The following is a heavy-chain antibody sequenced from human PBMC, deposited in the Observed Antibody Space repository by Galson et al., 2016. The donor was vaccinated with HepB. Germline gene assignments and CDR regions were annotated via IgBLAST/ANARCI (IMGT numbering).Heavy chain of an antibody. V-gene: IGHV3-21*01. CDR3: ARDRGMATILDAFDI. D-gene: IGHD5-24*01. CDR1: GFTLRSYY. Sequence: LRLSCAASGFTLRSYYMNWVRQAPGKGLEWVSCISSGSSYIYYADSVKGRFTISRDNAKNSLYLQMNSLRAEDTAVYYCARDRGMATILDAFDIWGQGTMVTASS. CDR2: ISSGSSYI. J-gene: IGHJ3*02.